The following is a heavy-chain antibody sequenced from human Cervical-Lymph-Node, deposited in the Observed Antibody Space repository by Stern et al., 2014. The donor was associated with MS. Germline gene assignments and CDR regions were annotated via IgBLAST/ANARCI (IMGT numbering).Heavy chain of an antibody. J-gene: IGHJ4*02. Sequence: QLQLQESGPGLVKPSETLSLTCTVSGGSISSSSYYWGWIRQPPGKGLEWIGSIYYSGSTYYNPSLQRRVTISVDPSTNQLSLKLSSVTAADTAVYYCARRRAAAGAVLFDYWGQGTLVTVSS. CDR2: IYYSGST. CDR3: ARRRAAAGAVLFDY. V-gene: IGHV4-39*01. D-gene: IGHD6-13*01. CDR1: GGSISSSSYY.